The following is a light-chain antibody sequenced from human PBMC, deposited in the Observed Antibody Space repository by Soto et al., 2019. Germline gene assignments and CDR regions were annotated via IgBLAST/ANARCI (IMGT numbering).Light chain of an antibody. CDR3: VSYAGGTYV. Sequence: QSALTQPPSASGSPGQSVTISCTGTSSDVGGYIFVPWYQQHPGKAPKLMIYDVNKRPSGVPDRFSGSKSDNTASLTVSGLQAEDEADYYCVSYAGGTYVFGTGTKVTVL. J-gene: IGLJ1*01. CDR1: SSDVGGYIF. V-gene: IGLV2-8*01. CDR2: DVN.